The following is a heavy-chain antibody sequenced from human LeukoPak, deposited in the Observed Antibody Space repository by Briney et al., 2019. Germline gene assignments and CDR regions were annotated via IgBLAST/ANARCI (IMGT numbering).Heavy chain of an antibody. J-gene: IGHJ4*02. CDR3: ARQNPRDIVVVPAALPFDS. CDR2: INHSGST. D-gene: IGHD2-2*02. V-gene: IGHV4-34*01. Sequence: SETLSLTCAVYGGSFSGYYWSWIRQPPGKGLEWIGEINHSGSTDYNPSLKSRVTISVDTSKNQFSLKLSSVTAADTAVYYCARQNPRDIVVVPAALPFDSWGQGTLVTVSS. CDR1: GGSFSGYY.